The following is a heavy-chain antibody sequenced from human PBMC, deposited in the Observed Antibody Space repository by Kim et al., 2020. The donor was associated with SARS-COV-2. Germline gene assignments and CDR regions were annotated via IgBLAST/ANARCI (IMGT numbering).Heavy chain of an antibody. CDR3: GRAPSNQYAMDV. Sequence: GGSLRLSCAASGFTLSSHLMHWVRQAPGKGLVWVSRINEDGSSTTYADSAKGRFTISRDSAKNTLYLQMNSLRAEDTAVYYCGRAPSNQYAMDVWGQGTAVSVSS. J-gene: IGHJ6*02. D-gene: IGHD2-2*01. CDR1: GFTLSSHL. V-gene: IGHV3-74*01. CDR2: INEDGSST.